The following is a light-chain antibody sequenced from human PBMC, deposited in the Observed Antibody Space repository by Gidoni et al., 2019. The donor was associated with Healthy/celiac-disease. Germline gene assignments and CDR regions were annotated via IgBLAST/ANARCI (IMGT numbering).Light chain of an antibody. CDR3: QQRSNWPWT. CDR2: DAS. Sequence: EIVLTPSPATLSLSPGERATLSCRASQSVSSYLAWYQQKPGQAPRRLIYDASNRATGIPARFSGSGSGTDFTLTISSLEPEDFAVYYCQQRSNWPWTFGQGTKLEIK. J-gene: IGKJ2*01. V-gene: IGKV3-11*01. CDR1: QSVSSY.